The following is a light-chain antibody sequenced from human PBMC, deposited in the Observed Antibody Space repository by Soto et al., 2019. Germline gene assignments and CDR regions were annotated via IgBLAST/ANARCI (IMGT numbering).Light chain of an antibody. CDR2: DAS. CDR3: QQSYSTPWT. V-gene: IGKV1-5*01. Sequence: DIQMTQSPSTLSASVGDRLTITCRASQSISSWLAWYQQKPGKAPKLLIFDASSLESGVPSRFSGSGSGTEFTLTISSLQPDDFATYYCQQSYSTPWTFGQGTKVEIK. J-gene: IGKJ1*01. CDR1: QSISSW.